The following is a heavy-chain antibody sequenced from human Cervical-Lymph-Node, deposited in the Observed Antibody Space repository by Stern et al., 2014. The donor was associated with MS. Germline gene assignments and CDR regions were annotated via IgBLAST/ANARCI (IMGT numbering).Heavy chain of an antibody. CDR1: GYTFTFYG. D-gene: IGHD4/OR15-4a*01. Sequence: VQLVESGSELKKPGASVKVSCKASGYTFTFYGINWVRQAPGQGLEYMGWINTNSGNPTYAQAFTGRFLFSLDTSVSTAYLQISGLKAEDTAVYYCARDKMLTTFDSWGQGTLVTVSS. J-gene: IGHJ4*02. V-gene: IGHV7-4-1*02. CDR3: ARDKMLTTFDS. CDR2: INTNSGNP.